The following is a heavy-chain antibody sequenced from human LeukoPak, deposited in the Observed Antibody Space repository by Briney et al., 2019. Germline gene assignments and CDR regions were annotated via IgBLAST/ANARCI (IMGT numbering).Heavy chain of an antibody. J-gene: IGHJ5*02. V-gene: IGHV4-34*01. D-gene: IGHD5-12*01. CDR3: ARGGYSGYGS. CDR2: INHSGST. Sequence: SETLSLTCAVYGGSFSGYYWSWIRQPPGKGLEWIGEINHSGSTNYSPSLKSRVTISVDTSENQFSLKLSSVTAADTAVYYCARGGYSGYGSWGQGTLVTVSS. CDR1: GGSFSGYY.